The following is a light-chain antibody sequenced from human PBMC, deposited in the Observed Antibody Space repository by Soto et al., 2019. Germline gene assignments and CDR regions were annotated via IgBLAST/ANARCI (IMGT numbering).Light chain of an antibody. J-gene: IGLJ2*01. CDR2: YDR. Sequence: SSELTQPPSVSVAPGRTATITCWGNNIGSRSVHWYQQMSGQAPLLVIYYDRDRPSRIPERFAGSNSGNTGTLTINRVEAGDEADYYCQVWDSGSGHRVFGGGTKLTVL. CDR1: NIGSRS. V-gene: IGLV3-21*04. CDR3: QVWDSGSGHRV.